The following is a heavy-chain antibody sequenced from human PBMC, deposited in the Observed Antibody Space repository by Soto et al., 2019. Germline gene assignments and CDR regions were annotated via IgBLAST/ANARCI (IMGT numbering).Heavy chain of an antibody. V-gene: IGHV1-18*01. D-gene: IGHD2-15*01. Sequence: ASVKVSCKASGYTFTRYGIIWVRQAPGQGLEWMGWISAYNGNTNYAQKLQGRVTMTTDTSTSTAYMELRSLRSDDTAVYYCARRDCSGGSCRFNYYYYGMDVWGQGTTVTVSS. J-gene: IGHJ6*02. CDR1: GYTFTRYG. CDR3: ARRDCSGGSCRFNYYYYGMDV. CDR2: ISAYNGNT.